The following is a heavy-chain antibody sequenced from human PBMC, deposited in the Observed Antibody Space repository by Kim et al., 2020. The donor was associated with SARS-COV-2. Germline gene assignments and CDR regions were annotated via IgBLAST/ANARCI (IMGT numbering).Heavy chain of an antibody. CDR2: ISYDGSNK. D-gene: IGHD3-22*01. J-gene: IGHJ4*02. Sequence: GGSLRLFCAASGFTFSTFDMHWVRQAPGKGLEWVAVISYDGSNKYYADSVKGRFTISRDNSRKTLYLQMNSLRTEDTAVYYCVTLQDSSGYPDYFDYWGQGTLVTVSS. V-gene: IGHV3-30*04. CDR1: GFTFSTFD. CDR3: VTLQDSSGYPDYFDY.